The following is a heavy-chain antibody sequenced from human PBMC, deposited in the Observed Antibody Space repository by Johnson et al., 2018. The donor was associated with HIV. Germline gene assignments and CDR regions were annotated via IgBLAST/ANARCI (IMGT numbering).Heavy chain of an antibody. CDR3: ARESPGYAFDI. CDR2: IRYDGSNK. D-gene: IGHD1-1*01. J-gene: IGHJ3*02. CDR1: GFTFSSYG. Sequence: QVQLVESGGGVVQPGRSLRLSCAASGFTFSSYGMHWVRQAPGKGLEWVAFIRYDGSNKHYADSVKGRFTISRDNSKNTVSLQMNSLRAGDTAVYYCARESPGYAFDIWGQGTMVTVSS. V-gene: IGHV3-33*08.